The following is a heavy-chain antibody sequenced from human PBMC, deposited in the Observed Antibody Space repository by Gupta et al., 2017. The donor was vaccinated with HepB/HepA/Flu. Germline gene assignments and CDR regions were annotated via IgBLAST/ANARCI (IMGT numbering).Heavy chain of an antibody. V-gene: IGHV3-7*01. J-gene: IGHJ4*02. Sequence: MSWVRQAPGKGLEWVANIKQEGSERYYVDSLKGRFTISRDNAKNSLFLQMNSLRVEDTAVYYCARDIDYWGQGTLVTVSS. CDR2: IKQEGSER. CDR3: ARDIDY.